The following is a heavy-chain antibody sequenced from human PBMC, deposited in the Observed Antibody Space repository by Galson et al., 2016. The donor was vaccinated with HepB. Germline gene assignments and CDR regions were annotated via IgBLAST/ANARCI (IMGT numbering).Heavy chain of an antibody. V-gene: IGHV4-59*01. D-gene: IGHD1-26*01. CDR3: ARGPSGSYARWFDP. Sequence: SETLSLTCSVSGGSINYFYWIWIRQPPGKGLEWIGYIYDSGTTNYNPSLKSRVTISVDTSKNQFSLNLSSVTAADTAVYYCARGPSGSYARWFDPWGQGALVTVAS. CDR1: GGSINYFY. J-gene: IGHJ5*02. CDR2: IYDSGTT.